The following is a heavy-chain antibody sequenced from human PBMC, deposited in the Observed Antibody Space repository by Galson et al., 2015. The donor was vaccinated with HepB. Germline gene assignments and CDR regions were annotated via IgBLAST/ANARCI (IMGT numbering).Heavy chain of an antibody. CDR2: IYGGGDT. D-gene: IGHD3-9*01. J-gene: IGHJ2*01. CDR3: ASSLDPTRNWHFDH. Sequence: SLRLSCAASGLIVSNNYMTWVRQAPGKGLEWVSLIYGGGDTTYADSVRGRFTISRDISKSTLYVQMTSLTTEDTAVYYCASSLDPTRNWHFDHWGRGTLVIVSS. V-gene: IGHV3-66*02. CDR1: GLIVSNNY.